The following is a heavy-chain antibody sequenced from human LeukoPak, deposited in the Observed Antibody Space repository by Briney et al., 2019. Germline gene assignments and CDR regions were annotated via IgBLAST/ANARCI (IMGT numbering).Heavy chain of an antibody. Sequence: PGGSLRLSCAASGFTFSSYGMHWVRQAPGKGLEWVAVIWYDGSNKYYADSVKGRFTISRDNSKNTLFLQLNSLRAEDTAVYYCAKDRIQTIIRIFDSWGQGTLVTVSS. CDR2: IWYDGSNK. V-gene: IGHV3-30*02. J-gene: IGHJ4*02. CDR1: GFTFSSYG. CDR3: AKDRIQTIIRIFDS. D-gene: IGHD3-22*01.